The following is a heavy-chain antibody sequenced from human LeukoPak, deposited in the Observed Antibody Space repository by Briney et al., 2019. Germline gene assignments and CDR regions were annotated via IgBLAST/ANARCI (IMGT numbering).Heavy chain of an antibody. V-gene: IGHV4-34*01. D-gene: IGHD5-24*01. CDR3: ARGATISETGYFDF. Sequence: SETLSLTCAVYGGSFSPYYWSWIRQSPRKGLEWIAEIDHRGDTNYNPSVKSRVTISIDTSKNQFSLNVRSLSAADTAVYYCARGATISETGYFDFWGEGTLVTVSS. CDR2: IDHRGDT. J-gene: IGHJ4*03. CDR1: GGSFSPYY.